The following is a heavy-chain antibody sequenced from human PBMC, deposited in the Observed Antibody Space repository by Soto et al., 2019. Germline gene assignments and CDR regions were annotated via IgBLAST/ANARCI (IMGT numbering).Heavy chain of an antibody. J-gene: IGHJ6*02. CDR2: IFTSGNT. Sequence: SETLSLTCTVSGGSMNDYYWSWIRQPAGKGLEWIGRIFTSGNTNYNPSLRSRLTMSVDTSTNQVSLRLTSVTAADTAVYYCASGRLVSRYYGLDVWGQGTTITVSS. CDR1: GGSMNDYY. V-gene: IGHV4-4*07. D-gene: IGHD6-6*01. CDR3: ASGRLVSRYYGLDV.